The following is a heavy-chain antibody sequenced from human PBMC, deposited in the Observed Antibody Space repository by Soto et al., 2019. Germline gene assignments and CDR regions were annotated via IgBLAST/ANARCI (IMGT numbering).Heavy chain of an antibody. CDR2: IYYSGST. V-gene: IGHV4-39*01. CDR3: ARHYGSGSYYKPLSPYYYYMDV. J-gene: IGHJ6*03. D-gene: IGHD3-10*01. CDR1: GGSISSSSYY. Sequence: SETLSLTCTVSGGSISSSSYYWGWILQPPGKGLEWIGSIYYSGSTYYNPSLKSRVTISVDTSKNQFSLKLSSVTAADTAVYYCARHYGSGSYYKPLSPYYYYMDVWGKGTTVTVSS.